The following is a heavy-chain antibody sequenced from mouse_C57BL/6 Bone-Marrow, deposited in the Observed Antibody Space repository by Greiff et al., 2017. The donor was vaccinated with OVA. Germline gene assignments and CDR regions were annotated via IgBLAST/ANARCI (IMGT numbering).Heavy chain of an antibody. V-gene: IGHV1-9*01. Sequence: QVQLQQSGAELLKPGASVKLSCKATGYTFTGYWIEWVKQRPGHGLEWIGEILPGSGSTNYNEKFKGKATFTADTSSNTAYMQLSSLTTEDSAIYYCARSYYDDDVFYWYFDVWGTGTTVTVSS. CDR2: ILPGSGST. CDR3: ARSYYDDDVFYWYFDV. CDR1: GYTFTGYW. D-gene: IGHD2-4*01. J-gene: IGHJ1*03.